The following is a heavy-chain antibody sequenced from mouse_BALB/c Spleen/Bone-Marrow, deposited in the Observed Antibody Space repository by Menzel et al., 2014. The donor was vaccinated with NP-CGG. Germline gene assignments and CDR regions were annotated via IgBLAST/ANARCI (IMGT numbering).Heavy chain of an antibody. CDR1: GYAFTSYN. Sequence: VHVKQSGPELVKPGASVKVSCKASGYAFTSYNMYWVKQSHGRSLEWIGHIDPYNGGTSYNQKFKGKATLTVDKSSSTAYMNLNSLTSEDTAVYYCARENDGSSPTYWGQGTLVTVSA. CDR3: ARENDGSSPTY. D-gene: IGHD1-1*01. V-gene: IGHV1S135*01. J-gene: IGHJ3*01. CDR2: IDPYNGGT.